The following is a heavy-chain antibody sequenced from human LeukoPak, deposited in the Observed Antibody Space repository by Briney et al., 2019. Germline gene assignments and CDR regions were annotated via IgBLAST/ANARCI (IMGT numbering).Heavy chain of an antibody. CDR3: AKGRDKYQLLSKNWFDP. V-gene: IGHV3-9*01. Sequence: SLRLSCAASGFTFDDYAMHWVRQAPGKGLEWGSGISWNSGSIGYADSVKGRFTISRDNAKNSLYLQMNSLRAEDTALYYCAKGRDKYQLLSKNWFDPWGQGTLVTVSS. CDR1: GFTFDDYA. CDR2: ISWNSGSI. J-gene: IGHJ5*02. D-gene: IGHD2-2*01.